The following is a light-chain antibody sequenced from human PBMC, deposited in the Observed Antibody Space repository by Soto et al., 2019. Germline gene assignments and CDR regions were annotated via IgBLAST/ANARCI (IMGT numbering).Light chain of an antibody. Sequence: QPVLTQAPSASGTPGQRVTISCSGSSSNIGSNTVNWYQQLPGTAPKLLIYSNNQRPSGVPDRLSGSKSGTSASLAISGLQSEDEADYYCAAWDDSLNGYVFGTGTKVTVL. CDR3: AAWDDSLNGYV. CDR2: SNN. J-gene: IGLJ1*01. CDR1: SSNIGSNT. V-gene: IGLV1-44*01.